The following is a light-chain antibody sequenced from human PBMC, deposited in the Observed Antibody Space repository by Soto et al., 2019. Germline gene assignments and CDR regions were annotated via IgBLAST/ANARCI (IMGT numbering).Light chain of an antibody. CDR3: QHYNSYSEA. CDR1: QTISSW. V-gene: IGKV1-5*03. CDR2: KAS. J-gene: IGKJ1*01. Sequence: IQMTQSASTLSGTVGDRVTITCRASQTISSWLVWYQQKPGKAPKLLIYKASTLKSGVPSRFSGSGSGTEFTLTISSLQPDDFATYYCQHYNSYSEAFAQGTKVDI.